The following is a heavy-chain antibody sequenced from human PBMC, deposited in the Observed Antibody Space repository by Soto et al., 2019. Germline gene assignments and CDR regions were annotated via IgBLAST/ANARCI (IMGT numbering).Heavy chain of an antibody. CDR3: ARKDNMDV. CDR2: IYRSGDT. Sequence: DVPLVESGGGLVQPGGSLRLSCAASGFTVSDNYMNWVRQAPGKGLEWVSTIYRSGDTIYADSVRGRFTISRDNAKNTLYLQMNSLGAEDTAVYYCARKDNMDVWGQGTTITVSS. CDR1: GFTVSDNY. V-gene: IGHV3-66*01. J-gene: IGHJ6*02.